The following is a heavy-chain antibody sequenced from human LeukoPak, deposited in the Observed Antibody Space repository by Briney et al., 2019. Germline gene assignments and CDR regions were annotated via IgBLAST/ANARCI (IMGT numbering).Heavy chain of an antibody. V-gene: IGHV3-30*18. Sequence: GGSLRLSCAASGFTFSSYGTHWVRQAPGKGLEWVAVISYDGSNKYYADSVKGRFTISRDNSKNTLYLQMNSLRAEDTAVYYCAKGGSYGPFDYWGQGTLVTVSS. CDR3: AKGGSYGPFDY. CDR1: GFTFSSYG. J-gene: IGHJ4*02. CDR2: ISYDGSNK. D-gene: IGHD5-18*01.